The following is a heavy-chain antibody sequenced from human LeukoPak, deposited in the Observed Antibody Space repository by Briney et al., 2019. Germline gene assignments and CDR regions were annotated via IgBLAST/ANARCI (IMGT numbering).Heavy chain of an antibody. CDR3: ARSRGYSYGYFDY. Sequence: GGSLRLSCAASGFNFNNYWMSWLRQAPGKGLEWVAVISYDGSNKYYADSVKGRFTISRDNSKNTLYLQMNSLRAEDTAVYYCARSRGYSYGYFDYWGQGTLVTVSS. J-gene: IGHJ4*02. D-gene: IGHD5-18*01. CDR1: GFNFNNYW. CDR2: ISYDGSNK. V-gene: IGHV3-30*03.